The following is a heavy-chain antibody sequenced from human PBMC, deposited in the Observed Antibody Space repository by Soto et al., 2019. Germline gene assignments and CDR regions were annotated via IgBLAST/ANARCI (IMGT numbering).Heavy chain of an antibody. CDR1: GGSISSSDYY. CDR3: ARAAEDRRDGYNLHFDY. V-gene: IGHV4-30-4*01. J-gene: IGHJ4*02. Sequence: QVQLQESGPGLVKPSQTLSLTCTVSGGSISSSDYYWSWIRQPPGKGLEWIGYISYTGTTYYNPSLKSRVTISLDTSKNQFSLKLSSVTAADTAVYYCARAAEDRRDGYNLHFDYWGQGTLVTVSS. D-gene: IGHD5-12*01. CDR2: ISYTGTT.